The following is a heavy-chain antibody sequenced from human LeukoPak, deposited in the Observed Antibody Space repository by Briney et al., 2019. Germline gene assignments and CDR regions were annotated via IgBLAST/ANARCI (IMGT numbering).Heavy chain of an antibody. CDR3: AALHYFGHGATMN. Sequence: SETLSLTCSVSGASIKSYHWSWIRQSAGKGLEWIGRIYSSGRVDHNPSLENRVSMSVDTSRNELLLELDSVTAADTGVYYCAALHYFGHGATMNWGQGTLVTVSS. CDR1: GASIKSYH. V-gene: IGHV4-4*07. D-gene: IGHD2/OR15-2a*01. CDR2: IYSSGRV. J-gene: IGHJ4*02.